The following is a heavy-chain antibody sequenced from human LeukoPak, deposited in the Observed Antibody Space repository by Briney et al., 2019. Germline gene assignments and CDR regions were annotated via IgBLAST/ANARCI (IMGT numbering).Heavy chain of an antibody. Sequence: GSLRLSCAASGFTFSSYGMHWIRQPPGKGLEWIGSIYYSGSTYHNPSLKSRVTISVDTSKNQFSLKMRSVTAADTAVYYCASRSLFYDSSGYYWWGQGTLVTVSS. CDR1: GFTFSSYG. J-gene: IGHJ4*02. CDR2: IYYSGST. D-gene: IGHD3-22*01. CDR3: ASRSLFYDSSGYYW. V-gene: IGHV4-39*01.